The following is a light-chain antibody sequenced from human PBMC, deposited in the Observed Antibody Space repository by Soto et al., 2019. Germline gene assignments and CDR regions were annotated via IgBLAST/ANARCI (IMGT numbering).Light chain of an antibody. J-gene: IGKJ1*01. CDR3: QQYNSYS. CDR2: HAS. CDR1: QSISNW. Sequence: IQMSQSLSTLPAKEGDRVTITCRASQSISNWFASYQQKPGTAPKVLIYHASNLQSGVPSRFSGSGSGTEFTLTISSLQPDDFATYYCQQYNSYSFGQVTKV. V-gene: IGKV1-5*01.